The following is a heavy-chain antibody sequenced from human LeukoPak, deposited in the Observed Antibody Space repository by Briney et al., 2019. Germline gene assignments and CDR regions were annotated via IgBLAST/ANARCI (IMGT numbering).Heavy chain of an antibody. CDR3: AKTNGYYSD. CDR1: GFTFSNYG. J-gene: IGHJ4*02. V-gene: IGHV3-23*01. Sequence: GGSLRLSCAASGFTFSNYGTNWVRQAPGKGLEWVSGISGSGGTTYYADSVKGRFTISRDNSKNSLSLQVSSLRAEDTAVYYCAKTNGYYSDWGQGTLVTVSS. D-gene: IGHD3-22*01. CDR2: ISGSGGTT.